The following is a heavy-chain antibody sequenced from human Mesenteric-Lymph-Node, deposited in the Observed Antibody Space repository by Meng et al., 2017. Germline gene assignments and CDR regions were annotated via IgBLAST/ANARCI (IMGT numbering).Heavy chain of an antibody. CDR2: VVYSGTT. J-gene: IGHJ4*02. V-gene: IGHV4-39*01. CDR1: GGSISSSSYY. CDR3: ARHHHSPTFDY. Sequence: QLQLQEWGPGLGKPSETLSLTCTVLGGSISSSSYYWAWIRQPPGEGLEWIGSVVYSGTTYYTSSLKSRVSISVDTSKNQFSLKLSSVTAADTAVYYCARHHHSPTFDYWGQGTLVTVSS. D-gene: IGHD1-14*01.